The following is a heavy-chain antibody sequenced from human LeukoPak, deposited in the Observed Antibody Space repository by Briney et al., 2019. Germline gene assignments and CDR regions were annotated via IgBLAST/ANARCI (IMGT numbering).Heavy chain of an antibody. Sequence: PGGSWRLSFPPPEFTLRSNWMTWVRQTPGKGLVWVSRINTDESKINHADSVKGRFTISRDNAKNMLYLQMNSLRAEDTAVYYCARGGFDYWGQGTPVTVSS. J-gene: IGHJ4*02. CDR3: ARGGFDY. CDR2: INTDESKI. V-gene: IGHV3-74*01. CDR1: EFTLRSNW.